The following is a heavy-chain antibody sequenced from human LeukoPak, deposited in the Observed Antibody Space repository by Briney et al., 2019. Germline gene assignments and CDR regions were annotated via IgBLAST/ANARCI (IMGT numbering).Heavy chain of an antibody. J-gene: IGHJ6*03. V-gene: IGHV1-24*01. CDR3: ARAVYSSSWYLYYYYYMDV. Sequence: GASVKVSCKVSGYTLTELSMHWVRQAPGKGLEWMGGFDPEDGETIYAQKFQGRVTMTEDTSTDTAYMELSSLRSEDTAVYYCARAVYSSSWYLYYYYYMDVWGKGTTVTVSS. CDR2: FDPEDGET. CDR1: GYTLTELS. D-gene: IGHD6-13*01.